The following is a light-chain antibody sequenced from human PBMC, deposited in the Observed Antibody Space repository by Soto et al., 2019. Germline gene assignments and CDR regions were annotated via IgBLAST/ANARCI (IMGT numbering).Light chain of an antibody. Sequence: EIVMTQSPATLSVSPGERATLSCRASQSVSSNLAWYQQKPGQAPRLLIYGASTRATGIPARFSGSRSGTKFTLTISSLHSEDFAVYYCQQYNNWPRTFGQGTKVDIK. J-gene: IGKJ1*01. CDR1: QSVSSN. CDR2: GAS. CDR3: QQYNNWPRT. V-gene: IGKV3-15*01.